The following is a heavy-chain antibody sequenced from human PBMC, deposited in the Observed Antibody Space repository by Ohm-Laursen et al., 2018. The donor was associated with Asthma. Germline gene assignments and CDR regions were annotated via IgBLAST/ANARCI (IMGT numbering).Heavy chain of an antibody. CDR1: GYTFTDYG. Sequence: ASVKVSCNASGYTFTDYGISWVRQAPGQGLKWMGWISAKNGNTDFTQKLQGRVTLTTDTSTSTAYMEVRSLTSDDTAVYYCARVSCNDDICYSLFYNWGQGTLVTVSS. D-gene: IGHD2-15*01. CDR2: ISAKNGNT. J-gene: IGHJ4*02. CDR3: ARVSCNDDICYSLFYN. V-gene: IGHV1-18*04.